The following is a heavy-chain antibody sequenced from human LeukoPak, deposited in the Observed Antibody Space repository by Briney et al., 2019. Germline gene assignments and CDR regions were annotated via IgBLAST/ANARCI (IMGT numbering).Heavy chain of an antibody. CDR1: GYTFTGYY. CDR2: INPNSGGT. CDR3: ARAIKGDGSGWYNFDY. J-gene: IGHJ4*02. V-gene: IGHV1-2*06. Sequence: ASVKVSCXASGYTFTGYYMHWVRQAPGQGLEWMGRINPNSGGTNYARKFQGRVTMTRDTSISTAYMELSRLRSDDTAVYYCARAIKGDGSGWYNFDYWGQGTLVTVSS. D-gene: IGHD6-19*01.